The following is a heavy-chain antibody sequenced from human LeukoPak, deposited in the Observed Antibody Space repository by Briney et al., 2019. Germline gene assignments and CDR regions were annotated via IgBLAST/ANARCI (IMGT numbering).Heavy chain of an antibody. CDR3: ARERDNWGSAAYFDY. CDR1: GGSICSYY. J-gene: IGHJ4*02. D-gene: IGHD7-27*01. CDR2: IYNSGST. V-gene: IGHV4-59*01. Sequence: SETLSLTCTVSGGSICSYYWSWIRQPPGKGLEWIGYIYNSGSTNYNPSLKSRVTISVDTSKNQLSLKLSSVTAADTAVYYCARERDNWGSAAYFDYWGQGTLVTVSS.